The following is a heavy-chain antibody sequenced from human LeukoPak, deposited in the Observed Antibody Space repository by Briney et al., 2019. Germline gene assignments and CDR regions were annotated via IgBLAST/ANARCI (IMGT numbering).Heavy chain of an antibody. J-gene: IGHJ4*02. V-gene: IGHV3-21*01. D-gene: IGHD3-10*01. CDR3: ARDRGIDY. Sequence: GGSLRLSCAASGFNFSYYTMNWVRQAPGKGLECVSSISRSGDYIYYTDSVKGRFTMSRDNAKNSLYLQMNSLRAEDTAVYYCARDRGIDYWGQGTLVTVSS. CDR2: ISRSGDYI. CDR1: GFNFSYYT.